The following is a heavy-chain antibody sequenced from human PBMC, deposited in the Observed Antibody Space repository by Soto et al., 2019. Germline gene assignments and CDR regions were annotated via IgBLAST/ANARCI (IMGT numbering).Heavy chain of an antibody. CDR2: IIPIFGTT. J-gene: IGHJ3*02. Sequence: QVQLVQSGAEVRKPGSSVKVSCKASGGTFGSNAISWVRQAPGQGLEWMGGIIPIFGTTNNAQKFQGRVTITADESTNTAYMELSSLRSEDTAIYYWAREGYTFGPGAVRGAFDIWGQGTMVTVSS. V-gene: IGHV1-69*12. D-gene: IGHD6-13*01. CDR3: AREGYTFGPGAVRGAFDI. CDR1: GGTFGSNA.